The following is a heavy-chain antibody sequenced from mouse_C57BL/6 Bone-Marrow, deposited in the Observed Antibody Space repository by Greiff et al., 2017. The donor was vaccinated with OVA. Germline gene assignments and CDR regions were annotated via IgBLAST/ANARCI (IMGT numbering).Heavy chain of an antibody. CDR3: ARNPIYYGNYPYYFDY. CDR1: GFSLTSYG. V-gene: IGHV2-2*01. Sequence: VKLQQSGPGLVQPSQSLSITCTVSGFSLTSYGVHWVRQSPGKGLEWLGVIWSGGSTDYNAAFISRLSISKDNSKSQVFFKMNSLQADDTAIYYCARNPIYYGNYPYYFDYWGQGTTLTVSS. CDR2: IWSGGST. J-gene: IGHJ2*01. D-gene: IGHD2-1*01.